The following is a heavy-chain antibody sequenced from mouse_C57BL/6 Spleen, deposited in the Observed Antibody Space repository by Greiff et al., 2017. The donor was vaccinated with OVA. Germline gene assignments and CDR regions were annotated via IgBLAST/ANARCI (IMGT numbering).Heavy chain of an antibody. CDR1: GYTFTSYW. Sequence: QVQLQQPGAELVMPGASVKLSCKASGYTFTSYWMHWVKQRPGQGLEWIGEIDPSDSDTNYNQKFKGKSTLTVDKSSSTAYMQLSSLTSEDAAVYYGARADGSSSCARDYWGQGTSVTVSS. CDR2: IDPSDSDT. CDR3: ARADGSSSCARDY. J-gene: IGHJ4*01. V-gene: IGHV1-69*01. D-gene: IGHD1-1*01.